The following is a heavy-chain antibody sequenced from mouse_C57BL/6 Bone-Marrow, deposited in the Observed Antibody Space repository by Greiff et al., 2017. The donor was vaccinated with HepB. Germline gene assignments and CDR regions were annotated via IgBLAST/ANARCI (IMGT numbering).Heavy chain of an antibody. CDR1: GFTFSSYA. J-gene: IGHJ2*01. D-gene: IGHD1-1*01. CDR2: ISDGGSYT. V-gene: IGHV5-4*01. Sequence: EVHLVESGGGLVKPGGSLKLSCAASGFTFSSYAMSWVRQTPEKRLEWVATISDGGSYTYYPDNVKGRFTISRDNAKNNLYLQMSHLKSDDTAMYYCARDRDYGSAPFDYWGQGTTLTVSS. CDR3: ARDRDYGSAPFDY.